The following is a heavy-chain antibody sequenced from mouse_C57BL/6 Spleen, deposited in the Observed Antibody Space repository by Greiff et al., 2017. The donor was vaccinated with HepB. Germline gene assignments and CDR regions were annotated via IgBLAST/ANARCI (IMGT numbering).Heavy chain of an antibody. Sequence: VKLMESGAELVKPGASVKLSCKASGYTFTSYWMQWVKQRPGQGLEWIGEIDPSDSYTNYNQKFKGQATLTVDTSSSTAYMQLSSLTSEDSAVYYCARGGYFDVWGTGTTVTVSS. J-gene: IGHJ1*03. CDR1: GYTFTSYW. CDR3: ARGGYFDV. CDR2: IDPSDSYT. V-gene: IGHV1-50*01.